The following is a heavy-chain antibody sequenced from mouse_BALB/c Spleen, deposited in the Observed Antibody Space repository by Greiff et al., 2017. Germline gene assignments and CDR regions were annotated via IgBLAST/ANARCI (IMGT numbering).Heavy chain of an antibody. CDR2: ISYSGST. D-gene: IGHD2-10*02. J-gene: IGHJ4*01. CDR1: GYSITSDYA. V-gene: IGHV3-2*02. CDR3: ARWEYGNYVGYYAMDY. Sequence: EVQLQESGPGLVKPSQSLSLTCTVTGYSITSDYAWNWIRQFPGNKLELMGYISYSGSTSYNPSLKSRTSITRDTSKNQFFLQLNSVTTEDTATYYGARWEYGNYVGYYAMDYWGQGTSVTVSS.